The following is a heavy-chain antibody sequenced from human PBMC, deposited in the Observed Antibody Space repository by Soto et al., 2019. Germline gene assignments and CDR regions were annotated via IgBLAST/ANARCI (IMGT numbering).Heavy chain of an antibody. V-gene: IGHV3-7*01. J-gene: IGHJ3*02. D-gene: IGHD3-9*01. CDR1: GFPFSSYW. Sequence: GGSLRLSCAASGFPFSSYWMTWVRQAPVTGLEWVANIKQDGREKYYVDSVEGRFTISRDNAMNSLYLQINSLRAEDTAVYYCARYCRYYDISTGRSDAFDIWGQGTMVTVSS. CDR3: ARYCRYYDISTGRSDAFDI. CDR2: IKQDGREK.